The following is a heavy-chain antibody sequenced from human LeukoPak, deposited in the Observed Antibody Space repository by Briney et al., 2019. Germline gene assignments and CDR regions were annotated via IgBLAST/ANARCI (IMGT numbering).Heavy chain of an antibody. D-gene: IGHD2-15*01. V-gene: IGHV3-30-3*01. CDR3: ARDLSYSFYFDY. J-gene: IGHJ4*02. Sequence: GGSLRLSCGASGFTFSSYWMSWVRQAPGKGLEWVAVISYDGSNKYYADSVKGRFTISRDNSKNTLYLQMNSLRAEDTAVYYCARDLSYSFYFDYWGQGTLVTVSS. CDR1: GFTFSSYW. CDR2: ISYDGSNK.